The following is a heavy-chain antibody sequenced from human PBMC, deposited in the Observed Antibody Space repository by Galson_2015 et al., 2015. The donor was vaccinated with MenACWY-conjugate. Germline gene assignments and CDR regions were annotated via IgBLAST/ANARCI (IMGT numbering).Heavy chain of an antibody. CDR1: GFSLGTSGVG. Sequence: PALVKPTQPLTLTCTFSGFSLGTSGVGVGWIRQPPGRALEWLAVIYWDDDKRYSPSLQSRLTITKDTSKNQVVLTLTNVDPVDTATYYCTRPTSGYYFFENWGHGTLVTVSS. CDR3: TRPTSGYYFFEN. CDR2: IYWDDDK. J-gene: IGHJ4*01. D-gene: IGHD3-22*01. V-gene: IGHV2-5*02.